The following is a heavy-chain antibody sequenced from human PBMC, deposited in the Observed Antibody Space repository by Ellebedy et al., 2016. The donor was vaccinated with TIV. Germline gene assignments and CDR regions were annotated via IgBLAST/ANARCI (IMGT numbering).Heavy chain of an antibody. V-gene: IGHV4-61*03. CDR3: SGAYGRATPRS. CDR2: IYSSGST. CDR1: GGSVSSPTYY. Sequence: MPSETLSLTCTVSGGSVSSPTYYWTWIRQPPGKGLEWIGYIYSSGSTDYKPSLKTRVTISVDTSKNLFSLNLKSVAAADTAVYFCSGAYGRATPRSWGQGTLVTVSS. D-gene: IGHD3-10*01. J-gene: IGHJ5*02.